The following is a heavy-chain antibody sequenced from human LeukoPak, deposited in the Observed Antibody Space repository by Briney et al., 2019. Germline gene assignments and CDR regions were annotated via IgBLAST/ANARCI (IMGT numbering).Heavy chain of an antibody. CDR3: ARDNCGRAFYI. Sequence: LETLSLSCAVSGGSISSYYRSWIRQPPGKGLEWIWGIYTSGSTNYNPSLKSRVTMSVDTSKNKFSLQLSSVTAADTAVYYCARDNCGRAFYICGQGTMVTDSS. CDR1: GGSISSYY. CDR2: IYTSGST. J-gene: IGHJ3*02. D-gene: IGHD2-21*01. V-gene: IGHV4-4*07.